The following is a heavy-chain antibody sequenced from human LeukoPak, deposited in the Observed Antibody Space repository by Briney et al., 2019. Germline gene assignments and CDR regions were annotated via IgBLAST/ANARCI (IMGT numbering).Heavy chain of an antibody. CDR3: ARHAAFADYQSHLTHFDY. Sequence: SETLSLTCTVSDGSISSYYWSCIRQPPGKGLEWIGYIYYSGSTNYNPSLKSRVTISVDTSKNQFSLRLSSVTAADTALYYCARHAAFADYQSHLTHFDYWGQGTLVTVSS. D-gene: IGHD4/OR15-4a*01. V-gene: IGHV4-59*08. J-gene: IGHJ4*02. CDR2: IYYSGST. CDR1: DGSISSYY.